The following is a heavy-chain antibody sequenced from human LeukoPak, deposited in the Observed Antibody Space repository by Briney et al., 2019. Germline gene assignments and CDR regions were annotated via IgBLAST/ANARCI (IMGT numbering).Heavy chain of an antibody. D-gene: IGHD3-10*01. CDR3: ARAVNYYGSGSYLPFDY. Sequence: SETLSLTCTVSGGSISSYYWSWIRQPAGKGLEWIGRIYTSGSTNYNPSRKSRVTMSVDTSKNQFSLKLSAVTAADTAVYYCARAVNYYGSGSYLPFDYWGQGTLVSVSS. CDR2: IYTSGST. J-gene: IGHJ4*02. V-gene: IGHV4-4*07. CDR1: GGSISSYY.